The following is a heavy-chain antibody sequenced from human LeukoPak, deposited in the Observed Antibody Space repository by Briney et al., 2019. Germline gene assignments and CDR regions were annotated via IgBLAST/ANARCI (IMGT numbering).Heavy chain of an antibody. Sequence: SETLSLTCAVYGWSFSGYYWSWIRQPPGKGLEWIGEINHSGSTNYNPSLKSRVTISVDTSKSQFSLKLSSVTAADTAVYYCARNERYNWNRYFQHWGQGTLVTVSS. CDR1: GWSFSGYY. CDR3: ARNERYNWNRYFQH. V-gene: IGHV4-34*01. J-gene: IGHJ1*01. D-gene: IGHD1-1*01. CDR2: INHSGST.